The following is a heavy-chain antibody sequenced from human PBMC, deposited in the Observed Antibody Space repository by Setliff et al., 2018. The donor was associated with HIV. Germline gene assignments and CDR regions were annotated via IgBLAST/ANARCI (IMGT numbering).Heavy chain of an antibody. CDR2: IWSDGSNK. Sequence: PGESLKISCAASGFTFSSYGMHWVRQAPGKGLEWVAVIWSDGSNKYYADSVKGRFTISRDNSKNTLYLQMNSLRAEDTAVYYCARDRLQWLASHAFDLWGQGTMVTVSS. CDR3: ARDRLQWLASHAFDL. J-gene: IGHJ3*01. V-gene: IGHV3-33*08. D-gene: IGHD6-19*01. CDR1: GFTFSSYG.